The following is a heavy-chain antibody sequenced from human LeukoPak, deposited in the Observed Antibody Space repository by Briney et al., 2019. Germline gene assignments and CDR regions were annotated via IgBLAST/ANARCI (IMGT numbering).Heavy chain of an antibody. Sequence: SETLSLTCTVSGGSLSSYYWTWMRQPPGKGLEWIGYIYDNGSPNYNPSLKSRVTISLDTSKNRFSLMLNSVTLADTAMYFCARDGGRRGWFDPWGQGTLVTVSS. CDR3: ARDGGRRGWFDP. V-gene: IGHV4-59*01. J-gene: IGHJ5*02. CDR1: GGSLSSYY. CDR2: IYDNGSP.